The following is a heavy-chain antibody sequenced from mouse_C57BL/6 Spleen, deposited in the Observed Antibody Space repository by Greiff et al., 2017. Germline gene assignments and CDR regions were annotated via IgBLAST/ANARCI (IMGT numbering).Heavy chain of an antibody. V-gene: IGHV3-6*01. J-gene: IGHJ4*01. CDR1: GYSITSGYY. CDR2: ISYDGSN. Sequence: DVQLQESGPGLVKPSQSLSLTCSVTGYSITSGYYWNWIRQFPGNKLEWMGYISYDGSNNYNPSLKNRISITRDTSKNQFSLKLNSVTTEDTATYYCARDGKGPGYCYAMEYGGQGTPVTVSS. CDR3: ARDGKGPGYCYAMEY. D-gene: IGHD2-14*01.